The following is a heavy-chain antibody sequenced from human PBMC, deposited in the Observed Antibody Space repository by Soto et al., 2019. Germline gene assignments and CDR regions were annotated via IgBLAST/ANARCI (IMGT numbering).Heavy chain of an antibody. CDR2: VYSSGNT. J-gene: IGHJ4*02. V-gene: IGHV4-4*07. CDR1: GGSISFYY. CDR3: ARDRRGGTRPHYYDSSGYYKPFDR. Sequence: PSETLSLTCTVSGGSISFYYWSWIRQPAGKGLEWIGRVYSSGNTNYNPSLKSRLTMSVDTSNNQFSLKLRSVTAADTAMYYCARDRRGGTRPHYYDSSGYYKPFDRWGQGTLVTVSS. D-gene: IGHD3-22*01.